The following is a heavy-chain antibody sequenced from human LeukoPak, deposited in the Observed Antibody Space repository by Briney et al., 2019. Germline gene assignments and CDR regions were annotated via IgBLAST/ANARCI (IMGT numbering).Heavy chain of an antibody. D-gene: IGHD3-16*01. CDR1: GFTFSNSG. V-gene: IGHV3-30*18. J-gene: IGHJ4*02. CDR3: AKRGDGGHKSLEY. Sequence: PGTSLRLPCAASGFTFSNSGMHWVRQAPGKGLEWVATITYDGSSEYYADSVKDRFTVSRDNSKNTLYLQMSSLKTEDTAVYYCAKRGDGGHKSLEYWGQGTLVIVSS. CDR2: ITYDGSSE.